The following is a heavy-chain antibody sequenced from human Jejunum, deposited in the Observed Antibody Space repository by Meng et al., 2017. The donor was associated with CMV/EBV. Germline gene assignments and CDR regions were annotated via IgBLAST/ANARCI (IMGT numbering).Heavy chain of an antibody. CDR3: ARGGYCSSTNCVIRFGMDV. CDR1: NNFA. Sequence: NNFAMHWVRQAPGKGLEYVSAISNNGDSTYYADSVKGRFTISRDNSKNTLYLQMGSLRAEDMAVYYCARGGYCSSTNCVIRFGMDVWGQGTTVTVSS. CDR2: ISNNGDST. D-gene: IGHD2-2*01. J-gene: IGHJ6*02. V-gene: IGHV3-64*02.